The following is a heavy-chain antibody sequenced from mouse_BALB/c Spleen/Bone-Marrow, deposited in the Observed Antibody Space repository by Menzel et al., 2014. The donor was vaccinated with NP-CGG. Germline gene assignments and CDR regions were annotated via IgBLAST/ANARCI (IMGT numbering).Heavy chain of an antibody. CDR2: ISGGGSYR. V-gene: IGHV5-9-2*01. CDR1: GFTFSSYG. J-gene: IGHJ2*01. Sequence: EVKLVESGGGLVKPGGSLKLSCTASGFTFSSYGMSWVRQTPEKRLEWVATISGGGSYRYYPDSVQGRITISRRNAKSNLYLQMNRMRSEDTALYYCATQNFDYWGQVTTLTVSS. CDR3: ATQNFDY.